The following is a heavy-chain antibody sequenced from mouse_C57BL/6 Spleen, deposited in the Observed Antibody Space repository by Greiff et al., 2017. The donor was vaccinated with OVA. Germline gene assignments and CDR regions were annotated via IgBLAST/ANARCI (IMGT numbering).Heavy chain of an antibody. D-gene: IGHD6-5*01. CDR3: TRAAYEEDYFDY. Sequence: EVKLVESGGGLVQPGGSMKLSCAASGFTFSDAWMDWVRQSPEKGLEWVAEIRNKANNHATYYAESVKGRFTISRDVSKSSVYLQMNSLRAEDTGIYYCTRAAYEEDYFDYWGQGTTLTVAS. CDR1: GFTFSDAW. V-gene: IGHV6-6*01. CDR2: IRNKANNHAT. J-gene: IGHJ2*01.